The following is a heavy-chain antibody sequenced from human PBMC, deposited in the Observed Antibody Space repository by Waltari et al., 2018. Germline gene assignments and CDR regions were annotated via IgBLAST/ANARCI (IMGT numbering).Heavy chain of an antibody. CDR1: GGAIRSGGDY. V-gene: IGHV4-31*03. CDR3: ASAGGRGYRAFDI. Sequence: QVQLQESGPGLVKPSQTMYLTCTVYGGAIRSGGDYWSWIRQHPGKGLEWIGYIDYSGSTYYNPYLQSRLTISVDTSQNPFSLKLSSVTAADTAVYYCASAGGRGYRAFDIWCQGTMVTVSS. J-gene: IGHJ3*02. CDR2: IDYSGST. D-gene: IGHD3-22*01.